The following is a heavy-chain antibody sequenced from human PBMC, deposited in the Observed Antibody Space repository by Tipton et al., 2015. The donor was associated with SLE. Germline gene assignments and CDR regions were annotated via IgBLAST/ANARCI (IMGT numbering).Heavy chain of an antibody. CDR2: INHSGST. D-gene: IGHD2-2*01. Sequence: TLSLTCAVYGGSFSGYYWSWIRQPPGKGLEWIGEINHSGSTNYNPSLKSRVTISVDTSKNQFSLKLSSVTAADTAVYYCARGSSNLDYWGQGMLVTVSS. V-gene: IGHV4-34*01. CDR3: ARGSSNLDY. CDR1: GGSFSGYY. J-gene: IGHJ4*02.